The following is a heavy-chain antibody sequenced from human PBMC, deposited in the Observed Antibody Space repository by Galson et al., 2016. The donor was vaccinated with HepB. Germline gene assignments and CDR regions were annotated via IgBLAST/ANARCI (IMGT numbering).Heavy chain of an antibody. CDR1: GFTFSSYA. CDR2: ISGGDRTT. CDR3: AKEQHLAFMPVYLDF. V-gene: IGHV3-23*01. Sequence: SLRLSCAASGFTFSSYAMSWVRQAPGKGLEWVAGISGGDRTTFYAASVKGRFTISRDNSKNTLYMQLNRLRADDTAVYYCAKEQHLAFMPVYLDFWGRGTLVTVSS. J-gene: IGHJ4*02. D-gene: IGHD6-13*01.